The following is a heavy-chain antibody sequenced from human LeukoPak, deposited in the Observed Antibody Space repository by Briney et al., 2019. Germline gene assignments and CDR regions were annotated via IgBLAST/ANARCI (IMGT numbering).Heavy chain of an antibody. V-gene: IGHV1-2*02. Sequence: ASVTVSCKASGYTFAGYYMHWVRQAPGQGLEWMGWINPNSGGTKYAQKFQGRVTMTRDTSISTAYMELSRLRSDDTAVYYCVREAETTLNWFDPWGQGTLVTVSS. CDR3: VREAETTLNWFDP. D-gene: IGHD1-1*01. CDR1: GYTFAGYY. CDR2: INPNSGGT. J-gene: IGHJ5*02.